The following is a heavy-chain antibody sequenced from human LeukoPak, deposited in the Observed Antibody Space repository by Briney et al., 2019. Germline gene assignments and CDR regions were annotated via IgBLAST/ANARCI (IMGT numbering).Heavy chain of an antibody. J-gene: IGHJ6*04. CDR3: AREFCGGDCYSRSTYMDG. CDR2: INPNSGGA. Sequence: ASVKVSCKASGYTFTGYYMHGVRQAPGQGLEWMGRINPNSGGANYAQKFQGRVTMTRATSISTAYMELSRLRSDDTAVYYCAREFCGGDCYSRSTYMDGWGKGTTVTVSS. V-gene: IGHV1-2*06. CDR1: GYTFTGYY. D-gene: IGHD2-21*02.